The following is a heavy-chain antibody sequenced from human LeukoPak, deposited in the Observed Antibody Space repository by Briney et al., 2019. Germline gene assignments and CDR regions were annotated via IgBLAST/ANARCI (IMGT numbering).Heavy chain of an antibody. CDR3: ARADWGSIDY. V-gene: IGHV3-7*01. CDR2: IRPDANDG. CDR1: GFTFSHYW. J-gene: IGHJ4*02. D-gene: IGHD7-27*01. Sequence: QPGESLRLSCAASGFTFSHYWMAWVRQAPGKGLEWVAIIRPDANDGSYVDSVKGRFTISRDNAKNSLYLQLNSLRAEDTAVYFCARADWGSIDYRGQGALVTVSS.